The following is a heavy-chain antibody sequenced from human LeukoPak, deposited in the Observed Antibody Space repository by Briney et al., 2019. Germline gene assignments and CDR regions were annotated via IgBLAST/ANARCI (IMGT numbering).Heavy chain of an antibody. CDR2: IYYSGST. J-gene: IGHJ3*02. CDR1: GGSISSYY. Sequence: PTETLSLTCTVSGGSISSYYWSWIRQPPGKGLEWIGYIYYSGSTNYNPSLKSRVTISVDTSMNQFSLKLSSVTAADTAVYYCARWGLQPDAFDIWGQGTMVTVSS. D-gene: IGHD4-11*01. CDR3: ARWGLQPDAFDI. V-gene: IGHV4-59*01.